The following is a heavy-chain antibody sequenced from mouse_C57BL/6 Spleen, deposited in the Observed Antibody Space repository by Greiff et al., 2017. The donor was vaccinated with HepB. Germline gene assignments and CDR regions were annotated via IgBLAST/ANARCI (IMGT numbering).Heavy chain of an antibody. CDR2: ISYSGST. Sequence: DVQLQESGPGMVKPSQSLSLTCTVTGYSITSGYDWHWIRHFPGNKLEWMGYISYSGSTNYNPSLKSRISITHDTSKNHFFLKLNSVTTEDTATYYCARKEIYYGNSWYFDVWGTGTTVTVSS. CDR3: ARKEIYYGNSWYFDV. D-gene: IGHD2-1*01. CDR1: GYSITSGYD. J-gene: IGHJ1*03. V-gene: IGHV3-1*01.